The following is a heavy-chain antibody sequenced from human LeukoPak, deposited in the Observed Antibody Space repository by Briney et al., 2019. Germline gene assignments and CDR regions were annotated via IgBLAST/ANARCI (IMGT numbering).Heavy chain of an antibody. CDR3: ARGNYYGMDV. V-gene: IGHV3-74*01. CDR2: INSDGSST. Sequence: PGGSLRLSCVAPGFTFSSYWMHWVRQAPGKGLVWVSRINSDGSSTSYADSVKGRFTISRDNAKNTLYLQMITLRVEDTAVYYCARGNYYGMDVWGQGTTVTVSS. CDR1: GFTFSSYW. J-gene: IGHJ6*02.